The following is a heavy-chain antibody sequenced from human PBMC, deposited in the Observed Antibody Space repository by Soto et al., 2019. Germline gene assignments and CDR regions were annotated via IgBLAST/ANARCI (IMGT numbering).Heavy chain of an antibody. Sequence: QVQLQESGPGLVKPSETLSLTCTVSGGSISSYYWSWIRQPPGKGLEWIGYIYYSGCTNYNPSLKSRVTRSVDSSKNQFSLKLSSVTAADTAVYYCAREGLTGTIGLYYYYGMDVWGQGTTVTVSS. CDR2: IYYSGCT. CDR1: GGSISSYY. J-gene: IGHJ6*02. V-gene: IGHV4-59*01. D-gene: IGHD1-7*01. CDR3: AREGLTGTIGLYYYYGMDV.